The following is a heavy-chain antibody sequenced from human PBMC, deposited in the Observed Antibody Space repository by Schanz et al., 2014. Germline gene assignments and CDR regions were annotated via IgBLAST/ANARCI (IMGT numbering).Heavy chain of an antibody. CDR3: AKGRFGELSAFDI. Sequence: EVQLVESGGDLVQPGGSLRLSCAASGFIFSNYGMHWVRQAPGKGLEWVSSISSGGGSTYYADSVKGRFTISRDNSKSTLYLQMNSLRAEDTAVYYCAKGRFGELSAFDIWGQGTMVTVSS. CDR2: ISSGGGST. D-gene: IGHD3-10*01. CDR1: GFIFSNYG. J-gene: IGHJ3*02. V-gene: IGHV3-23*04.